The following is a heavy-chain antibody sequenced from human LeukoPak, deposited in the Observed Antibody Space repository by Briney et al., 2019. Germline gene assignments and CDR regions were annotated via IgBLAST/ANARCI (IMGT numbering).Heavy chain of an antibody. D-gene: IGHD5/OR15-5a*01. CDR3: AKASVVGHYAFDI. Sequence: GGSLRLSCAASGFTFSSYWMHWVRQAPGKGLEWVSAISGSGGSTYYADAVKGRFTISRDNSKNTLYLQMNSLRAEDTAVYYCAKASVVGHYAFDIWGQGTMVTVSS. CDR2: ISGSGGST. V-gene: IGHV3-23*01. J-gene: IGHJ3*02. CDR1: GFTFSSYW.